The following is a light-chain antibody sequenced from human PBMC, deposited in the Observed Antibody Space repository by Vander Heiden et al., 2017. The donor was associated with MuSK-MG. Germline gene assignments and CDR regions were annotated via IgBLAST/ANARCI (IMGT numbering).Light chain of an antibody. Sequence: ELLLTQSPVTLSLSPVDSATLSCSASQSVSSSYLAWYQQKPGQAPRLLIYGATSRATGIPDRFSGSGSGTDFTLTISILDPEDVAVYYWQQYGSSPWTFGQGTKVEIK. J-gene: IGKJ1*01. CDR3: QQYGSSPWT. CDR2: GAT. CDR1: QSVSSSY. V-gene: IGKV3-20*01.